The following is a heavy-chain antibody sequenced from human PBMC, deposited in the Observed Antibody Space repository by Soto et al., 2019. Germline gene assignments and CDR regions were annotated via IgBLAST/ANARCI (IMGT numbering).Heavy chain of an antibody. CDR3: ARRCSSTSCYPLSGYYGMDV. CDR2: IYPGDSHT. J-gene: IGHJ6*02. CDR1: GYRFTNYW. D-gene: IGHD2-2*01. Sequence: PGESLKISCKTSGYRFTNYWIGWVRQMPGKGLEWMGIIYPGDSHTRYSPSFQGQVTISTDKSISTAYLQWSSLKASDTAMYYCARRCSSTSCYPLSGYYGMDVWGQGTSVTVSS. V-gene: IGHV5-51*01.